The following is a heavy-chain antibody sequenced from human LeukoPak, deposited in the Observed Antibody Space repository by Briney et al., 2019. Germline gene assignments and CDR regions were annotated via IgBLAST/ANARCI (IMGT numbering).Heavy chain of an antibody. D-gene: IGHD3-16*02. J-gene: IGHJ4*02. CDR3: AKDVPLYDYVWGSYRSLTSYFDY. CDR1: GFTFSSYA. V-gene: IGHV3-23*01. Sequence: GGSLRLSCAASGFTFSSYAMSWVRQAPGKGLEWVSAISGSGGSTYYADSVKGRFTISRDNSKNTLYLQMNSLRAEDTAVYYCAKDVPLYDYVWGSYRSLTSYFDYWGQGTLVTVSS. CDR2: ISGSGGST.